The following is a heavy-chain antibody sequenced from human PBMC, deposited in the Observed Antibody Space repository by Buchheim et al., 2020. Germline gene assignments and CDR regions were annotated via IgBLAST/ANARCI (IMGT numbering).Heavy chain of an antibody. CDR2: ISYDGSNK. CDR3: ARAQGKAIFGVVIMVRDYYYGMDV. V-gene: IGHV3-30-3*01. J-gene: IGHJ6*02. CDR1: GFTFSSYA. Sequence: QVQLVESGGGVVQPGRSLRLSCAASGFTFSSYAMHWVRQAPGKGLEWVAVISYDGSNKYYADSVKGRFTISRDNSKNTLYLQMNSLRAEDTAVYYCARAQGKAIFGVVIMVRDYYYGMDVWGQGTT. D-gene: IGHD3-3*01.